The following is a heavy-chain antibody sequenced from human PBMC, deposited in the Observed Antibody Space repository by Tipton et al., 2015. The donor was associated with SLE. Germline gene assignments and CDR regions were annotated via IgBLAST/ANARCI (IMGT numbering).Heavy chain of an antibody. CDR3: AAVSSALWDFGY. J-gene: IGHJ4*02. CDR2: IYYSGST. D-gene: IGHD6-19*01. Sequence: LRLSCTVSGGSISSSSYYWGWIRQPPGKGLEWIGSIYYSGSTYYNPSLKSRVTISVDTSKNQFSLKLSSVTAADTAVYYCAAVSSALWDFGYWGQGTLVTVSS. CDR1: GGSISSSSYY. V-gene: IGHV4-39*07.